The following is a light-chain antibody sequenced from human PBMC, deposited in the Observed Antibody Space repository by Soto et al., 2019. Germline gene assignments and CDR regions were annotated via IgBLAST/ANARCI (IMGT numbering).Light chain of an antibody. CDR1: SSDVGSYNL. V-gene: IGLV2-23*01. CDR3: CSYAGLV. Sequence: QSALTQPASVSGSPGQSITISCTGTSSDVGSYNLVSWYQQHPGKAPKLMIYEGSKRPSGVSNRFSGSKSGNTASLTISGLQAEDEADYYCCSYAGLVFGGGTKLTVL. CDR2: EGS. J-gene: IGLJ2*01.